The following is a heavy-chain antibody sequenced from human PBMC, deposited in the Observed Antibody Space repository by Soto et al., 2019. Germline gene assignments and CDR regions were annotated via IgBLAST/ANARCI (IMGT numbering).Heavy chain of an antibody. J-gene: IGHJ6*02. CDR2: IYHSGST. Sequence: SETLSLTCAVSGGSISSSNWWSWVRQPPGKGLEWIGEIYHSGSTNYNPSLKSRVTISVDKSKNQFSLKLSSVTAADTAVYYCARSFSTGLSPYYYGMDVWGQGTTVTVSS. CDR3: ARSFSTGLSPYYYGMDV. V-gene: IGHV4-4*02. CDR1: GGSISSSNW. D-gene: IGHD2-2*01.